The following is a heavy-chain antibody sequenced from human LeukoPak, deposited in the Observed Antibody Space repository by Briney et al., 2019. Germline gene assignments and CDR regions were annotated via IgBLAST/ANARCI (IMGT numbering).Heavy chain of an antibody. V-gene: IGHV3-23*01. D-gene: IGHD6-19*01. CDR2: VIGSGGST. J-gene: IGHJ4*02. Sequence: GGSLRLSCAASGFTFSNYAMSWVRQAPGKGLEWVSAVIGSGGSTYYADSVKGQFTISRDNSKNTLYLQMNSLRAEDTAVYYCAKGGGSGWYWEEYWGQGTLVTVSS. CDR3: AKGGGSGWYWEEY. CDR1: GFTFSNYA.